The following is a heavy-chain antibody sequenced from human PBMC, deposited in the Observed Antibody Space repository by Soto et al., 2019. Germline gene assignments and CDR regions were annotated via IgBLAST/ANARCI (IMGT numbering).Heavy chain of an antibody. CDR1: GYTLTELS. CDR2: FDPEYGET. Sequence: ASVKVSCKVSGYTLTELSIHWVRQAPLKVLEWMVGFDPEYGETIYAQKFQGRVTMTEDTSTSTAYMELSSLRSEDTAVYYCARDGYYYDSSGPLGPTGHYYGMEVWGQGTTVTVSS. D-gene: IGHD3-22*01. J-gene: IGHJ6*02. CDR3: ARDGYYYDSSGPLGPTGHYYGMEV. V-gene: IGHV1-24*01.